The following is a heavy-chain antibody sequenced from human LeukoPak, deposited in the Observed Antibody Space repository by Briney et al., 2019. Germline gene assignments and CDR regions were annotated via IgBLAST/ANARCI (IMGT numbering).Heavy chain of an antibody. D-gene: IGHD3-22*01. CDR2: NYYSGGT. CDR3: ARDHYYDSSGYTFRH. Sequence: PSEKVSRTSTVSTGSISSYYWSWIRQPPGKGLEWIGSNYYSGGTNYNPSLKSRVTISVDTSKNQFSLNLSSVTAGDAAVYYCARDHYYDSSGYTFRHWGQGTLVTVSS. CDR1: TGSISSYY. V-gene: IGHV4-59*12. J-gene: IGHJ1*01.